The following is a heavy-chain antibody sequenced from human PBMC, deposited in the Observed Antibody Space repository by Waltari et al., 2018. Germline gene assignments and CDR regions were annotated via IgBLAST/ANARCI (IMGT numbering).Heavy chain of an antibody. V-gene: IGHV4-38-2*02. Sequence: QVQLQESGPGLVKPSETLSLTCTVSGYSISSGYYWCWIRQPPGKGLEWIGSIYHSGSTYYNPSLKSRVTISVDTSKNQFSLKLSSVTAADTAVYYCARGVAAAGTRWFDPWGQGTLVTVSS. J-gene: IGHJ5*02. CDR3: ARGVAAAGTRWFDP. CDR1: GYSISSGYY. CDR2: IYHSGST. D-gene: IGHD6-13*01.